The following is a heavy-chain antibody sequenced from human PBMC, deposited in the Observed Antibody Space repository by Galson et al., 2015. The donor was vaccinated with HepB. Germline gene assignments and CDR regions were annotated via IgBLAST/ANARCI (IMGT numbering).Heavy chain of an antibody. CDR2: INPSGGST. V-gene: IGHV1-46*01. Sequence: SVKVSCKASGYTFTSYYMHWVRQAPGQGLEWMGIINPSGGSTSYAQKFQGRVTMTRDTSTSTVYMELSSLRSEDTAVYYCARGSLLLWFGELTPSGMDVWGQGTTVTVFS. CDR3: ARGSLLLWFGELTPSGMDV. J-gene: IGHJ6*02. CDR1: GYTFTSYY. D-gene: IGHD3-10*01.